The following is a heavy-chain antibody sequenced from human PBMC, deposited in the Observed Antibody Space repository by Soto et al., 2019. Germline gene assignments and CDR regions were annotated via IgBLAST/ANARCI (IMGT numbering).Heavy chain of an antibody. CDR3: ARSVTFRNYAGRYYFDY. J-gene: IGHJ4*02. V-gene: IGHV4-30-2*01. D-gene: IGHD4-4*01. Sequence: QLQLQESGSGLVKPSQTLSLTCAVSGGSISSGGYSWSWIRQPPGKGLEWIGYIYHSGSTYYNPSLKSRVTISVDRSKNQFSLKLSSVTAADTAVYYCARSVTFRNYAGRYYFDYWGQGTLVTVSS. CDR1: GGSISSGGYS. CDR2: IYHSGST.